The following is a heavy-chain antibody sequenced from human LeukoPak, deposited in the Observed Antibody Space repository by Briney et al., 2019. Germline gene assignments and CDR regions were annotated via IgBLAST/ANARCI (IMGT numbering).Heavy chain of an antibody. CDR3: ARDISSSWTYDFDY. CDR2: ISSSGSTI. V-gene: IGHV3-48*03. Sequence: GGSLRLSCAASAFTFSSCEMNWVRQAPGKGLEWVSYISSSGSTIYYADSVKGRFTISRDNAKNSLYLQMNSLRAEDTAVYYCARDISSSWTYDFDYWGQGTLVTVSS. J-gene: IGHJ4*02. D-gene: IGHD6-13*01. CDR1: AFTFSSCE.